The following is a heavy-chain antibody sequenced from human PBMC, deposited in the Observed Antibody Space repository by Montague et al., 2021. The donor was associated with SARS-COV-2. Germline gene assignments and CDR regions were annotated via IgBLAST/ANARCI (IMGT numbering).Heavy chain of an antibody. V-gene: IGHV4-59*01. CDR3: ARVQGNTIFGVVIISAFDL. J-gene: IGHJ3*01. CDR2: IYYSGST. CDR1: GGSISSYY. Sequence: SETLSLTCTVSGGSISSYYWSWIRQPPGKGLEWIGYIYYSGSTNYNPSLKSRVTISVDTSTNQFSLKLSSVTAADTAVYYCARVQGNTIFGVVIISAFDLWGQGTMVTVSS. D-gene: IGHD3-3*01.